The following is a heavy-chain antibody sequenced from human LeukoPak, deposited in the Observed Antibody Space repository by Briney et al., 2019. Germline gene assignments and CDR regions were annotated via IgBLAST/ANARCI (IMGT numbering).Heavy chain of an antibody. J-gene: IGHJ4*02. CDR3: ARGAWATRLGS. V-gene: IGHV4-34*01. CDR2: IYESGTT. Sequence: SETLSLTCAVYGESLNSYYWSWVRQPPGEGLEWIGEIYESGTTEYNPSLKSRVTISMVPSKQQFPLSLSSVTAADTAVYYCARGAWATRLGSWGLGTPVIVSS. CDR1: GESLNSYY. D-gene: IGHD2-15*01.